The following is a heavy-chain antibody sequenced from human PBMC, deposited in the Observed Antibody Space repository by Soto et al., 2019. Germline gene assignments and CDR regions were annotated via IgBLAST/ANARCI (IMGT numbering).Heavy chain of an antibody. J-gene: IGHJ6*02. CDR2: ISYDGTNK. V-gene: IGHV3-30*18. Sequence: PWGSLRLSCAASGFTFMNYGIHFFRHSPGKGLEWVAVISYDGTNKYYVGSVKGRFTISRDNSKNTLYLQMNSLRAEDTALYYCTKGAEGGAYYGMDVWGQGTTVTVSS. D-gene: IGHD3-16*01. CDR3: TKGAEGGAYYGMDV. CDR1: GFTFMNYG.